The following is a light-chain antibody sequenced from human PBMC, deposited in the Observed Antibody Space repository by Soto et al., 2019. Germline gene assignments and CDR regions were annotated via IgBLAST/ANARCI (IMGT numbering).Light chain of an antibody. CDR3: SSYTGTSALIL. CDR2: EVS. CDR1: SSDVGGYDY. Sequence: QAVVTQPASVSGSPGQSITISCTGTSSDVGGYDYVSWYQQYPGKAPRLIIYEVSNRPSGVSNRFSGSKSGNTASLTISGLRAEDEGDYFCSSYTGTSALILFGGETKLTVL. V-gene: IGLV2-14*01. J-gene: IGLJ2*01.